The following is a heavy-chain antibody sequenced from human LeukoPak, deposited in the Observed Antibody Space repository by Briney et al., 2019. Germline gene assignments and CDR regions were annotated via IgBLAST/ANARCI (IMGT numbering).Heavy chain of an antibody. CDR3: IRGTVGAPGNDY. V-gene: IGHV3-74*01. J-gene: IGHJ4*02. CDR1: GFTFSSYW. D-gene: IGHD1-26*01. CDR2: IDTDGSFT. Sequence: GGSLRLSCAASGFTFSSYWMHWVRLAPGKGLVWVSRIDTDGSFTSYADSVRGRFTISRDNAKNTLYLQMSSLRAEDTAVYYCIRGTVGAPGNDYWGQGTLVTVSS.